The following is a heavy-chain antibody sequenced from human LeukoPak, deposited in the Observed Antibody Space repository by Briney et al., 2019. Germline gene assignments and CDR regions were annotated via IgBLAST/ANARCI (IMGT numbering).Heavy chain of an antibody. CDR2: INANDGNT. J-gene: IGHJ4*02. V-gene: IGHV1-18*01. CDR3: ARQDGLYSPIDY. Sequence: ASVKVSCKASGYTCISYGISWVRQAPGQGLEWMAWINANDGNTNYAQNLQGRVTMTTDTSTSTAYMEVGSLRSDDTAVYYCARQDGLYSPIDYWGQGTLVTVSS. CDR1: GYTCISYG. D-gene: IGHD5-24*01.